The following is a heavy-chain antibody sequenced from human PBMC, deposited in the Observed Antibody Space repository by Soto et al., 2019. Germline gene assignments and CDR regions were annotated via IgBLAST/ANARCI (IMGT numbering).Heavy chain of an antibody. V-gene: IGHV3-21*01. Sequence: VQLVESGGGLVKPGGSLRLSCAASGFTFSSYSMNWVRQAPGKGLEWVSSISSSSSYIYYADSVKGRFTISRDNAKNSLYLQMNSLRAEDTAVYYCARDTAMEDIYYYYGMDVWGQGTTVTVSS. J-gene: IGHJ6*02. D-gene: IGHD5-18*01. CDR1: GFTFSSYS. CDR3: ARDTAMEDIYYYYGMDV. CDR2: ISSSSSYI.